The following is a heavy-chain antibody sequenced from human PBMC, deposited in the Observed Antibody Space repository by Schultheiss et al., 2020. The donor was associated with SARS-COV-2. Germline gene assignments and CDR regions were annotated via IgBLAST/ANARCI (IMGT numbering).Heavy chain of an antibody. CDR1: GFTFSSYW. CDR3: ARDQYSSSSYYYYYYMDV. Sequence: GESLKISCAASGFTFSSYWMSWVRQAPGKGLEWVANIKQDGSEKYYVDSVKGRFTISRDNAKNSLYLQMNSLRAEDTAVYYCARDQYSSSSYYYYYYMDVWGKGTTVTVSS. CDR2: IKQDGSEK. J-gene: IGHJ6*03. D-gene: IGHD6-6*01. V-gene: IGHV3-7*03.